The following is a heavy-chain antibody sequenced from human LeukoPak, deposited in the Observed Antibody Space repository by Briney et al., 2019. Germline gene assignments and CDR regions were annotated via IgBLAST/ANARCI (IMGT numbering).Heavy chain of an antibody. J-gene: IGHJ1*01. CDR3: ARVRSGYSSSWYSEYFQH. CDR2: IDPNSGGT. Sequence: ASVNVSCKASGYTFNGYYMHWVRQAPGQGLEWMGWIDPNSGGTNYAQKFQGRVTMTRDTSISTAYMELSRLRSDDTAVYYCARVRSGYSSSWYSEYFQHWGQGTLVTVSS. CDR1: GYTFNGYY. D-gene: IGHD6-13*01. V-gene: IGHV1-2*02.